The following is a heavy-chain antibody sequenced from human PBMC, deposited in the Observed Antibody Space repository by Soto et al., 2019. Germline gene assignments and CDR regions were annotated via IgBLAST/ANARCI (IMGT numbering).Heavy chain of an antibody. CDR2: IYSGGST. D-gene: IGHD5-12*01. J-gene: IGHJ6*02. CDR1: GSTVSRNY. Sequence: GGSLRLSCAASGSTVSRNYMSWVRQAPGKGLEWVSVIYSGGSTYYADSVKGRFTISRDNSKNTLYLQMNSLRAEDTAVYYCARDRGIVATASRYYYYGMDVWGQGTTVTVSS. CDR3: ARDRGIVATASRYYYYGMDV. V-gene: IGHV3-53*01.